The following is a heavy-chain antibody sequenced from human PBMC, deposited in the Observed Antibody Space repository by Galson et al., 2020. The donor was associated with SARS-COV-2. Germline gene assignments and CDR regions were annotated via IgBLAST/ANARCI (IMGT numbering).Heavy chain of an antibody. CDR2: IYDSGNT. Sequence: PSETLSLTCAVSGGSVSSGAFSWTWIRQPPGKGLEWIGYIYDSGNTYCNPSLKSRVSISVDRSKNQFSLNLSSVTAADTAVYYCARGQQTELLTPFDFWGQGTLVTVSS. CDR1: GGSVSSGAFS. J-gene: IGHJ4*02. V-gene: IGHV4-30-2*01. CDR3: ARGQQTELLTPFDF. D-gene: IGHD1-26*01.